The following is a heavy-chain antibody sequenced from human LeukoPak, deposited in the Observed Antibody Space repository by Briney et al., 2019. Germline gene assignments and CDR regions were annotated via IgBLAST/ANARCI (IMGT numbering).Heavy chain of an antibody. D-gene: IGHD2-2*01. J-gene: IGHJ4*02. CDR2: ISGSSSYI. CDR3: ARDLSYPTFDY. Sequence: GGSLRLSCAASGFTFSSYSMNWVRQATGKGLEWVSSISGSSSYIYYADSVKGRFTISRDNAKNSLYLQMNSLRAEDTAVYYCARDLSYPTFDYWGQGTLVTVSS. CDR1: GFTFSSYS. V-gene: IGHV3-21*01.